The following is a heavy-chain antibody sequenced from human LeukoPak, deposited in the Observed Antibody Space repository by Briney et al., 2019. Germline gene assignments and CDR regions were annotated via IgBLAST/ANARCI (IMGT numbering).Heavy chain of an antibody. J-gene: IGHJ5*02. CDR3: AREAIVGDNWFDP. D-gene: IGHD1-26*01. CDR2: IYYSGNT. Sequence: PSETLSLTCTVSGVSISSSNSYWGWIRQPPGKGLEWIGSIYYSGNTYYNASLKSQVSISIDTSKNRFSLKLSSVTAADTAVYYCAREAIVGDNWFDPWGQGTLVTVSS. V-gene: IGHV4-39*07. CDR1: GVSISSSNSY.